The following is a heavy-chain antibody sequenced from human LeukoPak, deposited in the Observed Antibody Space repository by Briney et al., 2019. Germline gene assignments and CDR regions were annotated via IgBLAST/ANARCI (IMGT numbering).Heavy chain of an antibody. V-gene: IGHV3-23*01. CDR1: GFTFTSYS. J-gene: IGHJ4*02. D-gene: IGHD2-15*01. CDR2: ISGGGGST. Sequence: GGSLRLSCAASGFTFTSYSMNWVRQAPGKGLEWVSTISGGGGSTYYADSVKGRFTISRDNSKNTLYLQMNSLRAEDTAVYYCARGYCSGGSCYNLDYWGQGTLVTVSS. CDR3: ARGYCSGGSCYNLDY.